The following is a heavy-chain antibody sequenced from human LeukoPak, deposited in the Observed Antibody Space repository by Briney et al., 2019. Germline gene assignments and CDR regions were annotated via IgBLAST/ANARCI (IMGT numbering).Heavy chain of an antibody. D-gene: IGHD3-22*01. CDR2: IYHSGST. J-gene: IGHJ3*02. CDR3: ARDPGIVVADAFDI. V-gene: IGHV4-38-2*02. CDR1: GYSISSGYY. Sequence: PSETLSFTCTVSGYSISSGYYWGWIRQPPGKGLEWIGSIYHSGSTYYNPSLKSRVTISVDTSKNQFSLKLSSVTAADTAVYYCARDPGIVVADAFDIWGQGTMVTVSS.